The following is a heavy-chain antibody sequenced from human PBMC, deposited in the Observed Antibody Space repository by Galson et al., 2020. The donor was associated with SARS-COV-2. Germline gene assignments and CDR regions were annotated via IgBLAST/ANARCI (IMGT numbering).Heavy chain of an antibody. D-gene: IGHD6-19*01. Sequence: SQTLSLTCAISGDSVSSNTAAWNWIRQSPSRGLEWLGRTYYRSTWHNNYAVSVKSRITINPDTPKNLFTLQLDSVTPEDTAVYYCARDGGAGWALNWFDPWGQGTLVTVSS. CDR2: TYYRSTWHN. CDR3: ARDGGAGWALNWFDP. J-gene: IGHJ5*02. V-gene: IGHV6-1*01. CDR1: GDSVSSNTAA.